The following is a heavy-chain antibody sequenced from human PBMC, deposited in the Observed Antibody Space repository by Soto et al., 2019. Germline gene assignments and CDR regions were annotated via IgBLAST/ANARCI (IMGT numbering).Heavy chain of an antibody. CDR3: ARAANDYGDLFQL. CDR2: INTGNGDT. CDR1: GYTFNFYA. Sequence: ASVKVSCKASGYTFNFYAMHWVRQAPGQRLEWMGWINTGNGDTKYSQKFQGRVTITRDTSASTAYMQLSSLRSEDTAVYYCARAANDYGDLFQLWGQGTLVTVSS. D-gene: IGHD4-17*01. J-gene: IGHJ1*01. V-gene: IGHV1-3*04.